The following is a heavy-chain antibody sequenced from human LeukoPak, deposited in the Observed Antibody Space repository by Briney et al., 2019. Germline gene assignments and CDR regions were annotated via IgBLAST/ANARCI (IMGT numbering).Heavy chain of an antibody. Sequence: GGSLRLSCAASGFIFSSNYMRWVRQAPGKGLEWVSVIYSGGSTYYADSVKGRFTISRDNSKNTLYLQMNSLRVEDTAVYYCARARGYSYGCDYWGQGTLVTVSS. D-gene: IGHD5-18*01. CDR2: IYSGGST. J-gene: IGHJ4*02. CDR3: ARARGYSYGCDY. V-gene: IGHV3-53*01. CDR1: GFIFSSNY.